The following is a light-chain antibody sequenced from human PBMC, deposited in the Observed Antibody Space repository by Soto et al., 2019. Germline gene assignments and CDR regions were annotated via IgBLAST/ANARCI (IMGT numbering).Light chain of an antibody. CDR2: DSS. J-gene: IGKJ5*01. CDR3: QQRKHWPPIT. V-gene: IGKV3-11*01. CDR1: LSVDKF. Sequence: EVELTQSPATLSLSPGETATLSCRASLSVDKFLAWYQQRPGQPPRLLIFDSSNRATGVPVRFSGSGSGTVFTLTIGSLEPEDSAVYYCQQRKHWPPITFGQGTRLEIK.